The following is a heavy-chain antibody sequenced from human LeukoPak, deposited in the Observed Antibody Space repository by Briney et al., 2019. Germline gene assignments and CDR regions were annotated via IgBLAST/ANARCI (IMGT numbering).Heavy chain of an antibody. CDR2: MNPNSGNT. CDR1: GYTFTSYD. CDR3: ARRGDGYNLGDRYFDL. J-gene: IGHJ2*01. V-gene: IGHV1-8*03. Sequence: GASVKVSCKASGYTFTSYDINWVRQATGQGLEWMGWMNPNSGNTGYAQKFQGRVTITRNTSISTAYMELSSLRSEDTAVYYCARRGDGYNLGDRYFDLWGRGTLVTVSS. D-gene: IGHD5-24*01.